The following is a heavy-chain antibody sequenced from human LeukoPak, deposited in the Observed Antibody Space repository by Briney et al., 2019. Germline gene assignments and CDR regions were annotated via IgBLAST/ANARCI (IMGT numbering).Heavy chain of an antibody. D-gene: IGHD3-10*01. J-gene: IGHJ5*02. CDR1: GGSISSYY. CDR3: ARENSLYASRSYQPFDP. V-gene: IGHV4-59*01. Sequence: SETLSLTCTVSGGSISSYYWSWIRQPPGKGLEWIGYIYYRGSTNYNPSLRSRVTMSVDTSKNQFSLKLNSVTAADTAVYYCARENSLYASRSYQPFDPWGQGALVTVSS. CDR2: IYYRGST.